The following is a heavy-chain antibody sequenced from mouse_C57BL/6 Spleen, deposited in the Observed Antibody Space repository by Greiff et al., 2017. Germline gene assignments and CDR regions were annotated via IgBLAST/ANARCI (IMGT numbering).Heavy chain of an antibody. Sequence: QVQLQQPGAELVMPGASVKLSCKASGYTFTSYWMHWVKQRPGQGLEWVGEIDPSDSYTNYNQKFKGKSTLTVDKSSSTAYLQLSSLTSEDSAVYYCARKCHSSGYVPLYFDYWGQGTTLTVSS. CDR1: GYTFTSYW. CDR3: ARKCHSSGYVPLYFDY. CDR2: IDPSDSYT. D-gene: IGHD3-2*02. J-gene: IGHJ2*01. V-gene: IGHV1-69*01.